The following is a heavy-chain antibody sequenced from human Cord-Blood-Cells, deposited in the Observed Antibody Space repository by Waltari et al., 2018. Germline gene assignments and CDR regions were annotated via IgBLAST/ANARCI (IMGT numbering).Heavy chain of an antibody. CDR3: AKGPGDSYGYNWFDP. Sequence: EVQLLESGGGLVQPGGSLRPSCAASGYTFSSYAMSWVRQATGTGLEWVSAISGSGGSTYYADSVKGRFTISRDNSKNTLYLQMNSLRAEDTAVYYCAKGPGDSYGYNWFDPWGQGTLVTVSS. J-gene: IGHJ5*02. V-gene: IGHV3-23*01. CDR1: GYTFSSYA. D-gene: IGHD5-18*01. CDR2: ISGSGGST.